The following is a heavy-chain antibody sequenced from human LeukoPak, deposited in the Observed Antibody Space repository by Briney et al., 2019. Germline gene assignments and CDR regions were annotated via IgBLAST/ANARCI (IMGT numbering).Heavy chain of an antibody. V-gene: IGHV4-4*08. CDR2: IDNSGST. CDR3: ASGAGWLIDY. J-gene: IGHJ4*02. D-gene: IGHD6-19*01. Sequence: SETLSLTCSVSRGHIDIVYWNCIRQPPGEGLEWIGYIDNSGSTKYNPSLQSRITMSRDTSKKQFSLKLTSVTAADTAMYYCASGAGWLIDYWGQGTLVSVSS. CDR1: RGHIDIVY.